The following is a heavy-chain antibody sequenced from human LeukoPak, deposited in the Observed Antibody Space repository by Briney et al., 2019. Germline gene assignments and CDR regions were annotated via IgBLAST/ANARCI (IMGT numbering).Heavy chain of an antibody. CDR3: ARHRGDYRDAFDI. CDR2: IYPGDSDT. CDR1: GYSFTSYW. J-gene: IGHJ3*02. D-gene: IGHD4-11*01. Sequence: GESLKISCKGSGYSFTSYWIGWVRQMPGKGLEWMGIIYPGDSDTRYSPSFQGQATISADKSISTAYLQWSSLKASDTAMYYCARHRGDYRDAFDIWGRGTMVTVSS. V-gene: IGHV5-51*01.